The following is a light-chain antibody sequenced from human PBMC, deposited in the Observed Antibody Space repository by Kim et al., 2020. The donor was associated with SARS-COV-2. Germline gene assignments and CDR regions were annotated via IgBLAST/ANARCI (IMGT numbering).Light chain of an antibody. J-gene: IGKJ4*01. CDR2: DTS. Sequence: SPGERATLSRRASQSVSSNLAWYQQKPGQTPRLLIFDTSTRATGNPARFSGSGSGTEFTLTISSLQSEDFAVYYCQQYNNWPPLTFGGGTKVDIK. CDR3: QQYNNWPPLT. CDR1: QSVSSN. V-gene: IGKV3-15*01.